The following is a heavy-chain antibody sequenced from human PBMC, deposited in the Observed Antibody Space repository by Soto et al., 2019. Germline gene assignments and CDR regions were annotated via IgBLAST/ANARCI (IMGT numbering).Heavy chain of an antibody. CDR1: GYTFTSYG. CDR3: ARDYYCSGGSCYSGWFDP. J-gene: IGHJ5*02. D-gene: IGHD2-15*01. CDR2: ISAYNGNT. V-gene: IGHV1-18*01. Sequence: QVQLVQSGAEVKKPGASVKVSCRASGYTFTSYGISWVRQAPGQGLEWMGWISAYNGNTNYAQKLQGRVTMTTDTSTSTAYMELRSLRSDDTAVYYCARDYYCSGGSCYSGWFDPWGQGTLVTVSS.